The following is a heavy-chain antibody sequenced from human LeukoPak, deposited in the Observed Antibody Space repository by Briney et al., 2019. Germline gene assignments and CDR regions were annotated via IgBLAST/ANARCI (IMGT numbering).Heavy chain of an antibody. D-gene: IGHD3-22*01. CDR3: AKDYAPDYYDSSGYYGPFDY. V-gene: IGHV3-43D*03. J-gene: IGHJ4*02. Sequence: GGSLRLSCAASGFTFDDYAMHWVRQAPGKGLEWVSLISWDGGSTYYADSVKGRFTISRDNSKNSLYLQMNSLRAEDTTLYYCAKDYAPDYYDSSGYYGPFDYWGQGTLVTVSS. CDR1: GFTFDDYA. CDR2: ISWDGGST.